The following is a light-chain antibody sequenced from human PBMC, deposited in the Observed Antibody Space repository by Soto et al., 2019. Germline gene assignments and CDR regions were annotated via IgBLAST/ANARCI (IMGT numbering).Light chain of an antibody. Sequence: DIQMTQSPSTLSASVGDRVTITCRASQTISTWLAWYQHKPGKAPNLLIYDASTLMSGVPSRFSGSGSGSEFTLTISSRQPGDFATDSCQHSETYPLTFGQGTRLDIK. CDR3: QHSETYPLT. J-gene: IGKJ5*01. V-gene: IGKV1-5*01. CDR2: DAS. CDR1: QTISTW.